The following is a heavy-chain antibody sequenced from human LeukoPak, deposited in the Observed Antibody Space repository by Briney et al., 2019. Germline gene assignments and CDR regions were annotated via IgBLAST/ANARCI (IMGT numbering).Heavy chain of an antibody. CDR1: GFTFSDYS. CDR2: ISSTSTYI. J-gene: IGHJ4*02. D-gene: IGHD2-15*01. CDR3: AGVYCSGANCYSAFDY. V-gene: IGHV3-21*01. Sequence: GGSLRLSCAASGFTFSDYSMNWVRQAPGRGPEWVSSISSTSTYIKYADSVKGRFTISRDNAKNSLYPQMNSLRAEDSAVYYCAGVYCSGANCYSAFDYWGQGTLVTVSS.